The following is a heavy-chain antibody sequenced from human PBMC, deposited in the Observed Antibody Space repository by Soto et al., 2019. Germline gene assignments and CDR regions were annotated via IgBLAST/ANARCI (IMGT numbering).Heavy chain of an antibody. CDR2: IYYSGST. CDR1: GGSISSGAYY. D-gene: IGHD3-16*01. V-gene: IGHV4-31*03. Sequence: QVQLQESGPGLVKPSQTLSLTCTVSGGSISSGAYYWSWIRQHPGKGLGWIGYIYYSGSTYYNPSLKSRVTRSVDTSKNQFSLKLSSVTAADTAVYYCARVGGINWFDPWGQGTLVTVSS. J-gene: IGHJ5*02. CDR3: ARVGGINWFDP.